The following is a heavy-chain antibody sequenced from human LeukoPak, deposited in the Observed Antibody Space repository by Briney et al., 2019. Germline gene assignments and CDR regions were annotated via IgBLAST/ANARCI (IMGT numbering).Heavy chain of an antibody. CDR3: ARGVYSSSWYID. CDR2: INHSGST. CDR1: GGSISSSSYY. V-gene: IGHV4-39*07. Sequence: SETLSLTCTVSGGSISSSSYYWGWIRQPPGKGLEWIGEINHSGSTNYNPSPKSRVTISEDTSKNQFYLKLSSVTAADTAVYYCARGVYSSSWYIDWGQGTLVTVSS. D-gene: IGHD6-13*01. J-gene: IGHJ4*02.